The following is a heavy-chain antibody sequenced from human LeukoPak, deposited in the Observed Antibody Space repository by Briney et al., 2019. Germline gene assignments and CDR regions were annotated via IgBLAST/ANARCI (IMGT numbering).Heavy chain of an antibody. Sequence: GGSLRLSCAASGFTFDDYAMHWVRQAPGKGLEWVSLISGDGGSTYYADSVKGRFTISRDNSKNSLYLQMNSLRTEDTALYYCAKDVGSGEEMATILADYWGQGTLVTVSS. V-gene: IGHV3-43*02. J-gene: IGHJ4*02. CDR1: GFTFDDYA. D-gene: IGHD5-24*01. CDR2: ISGDGGST. CDR3: AKDVGSGEEMATILADY.